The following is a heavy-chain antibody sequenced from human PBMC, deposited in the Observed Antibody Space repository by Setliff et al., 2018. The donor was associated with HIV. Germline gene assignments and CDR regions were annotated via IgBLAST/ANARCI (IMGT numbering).Heavy chain of an antibody. Sequence: SETLSLTCTVSGGSSNRTSYYWGWIRHPPGNGLEWIGSIYHTGSTYYKPSLKSRVTISVDTSKNQFSLRLSSVAAGDTAVYYCARSIVPVASGYYYFEYWGQVTLVTVSS. CDR3: ARSIVPVASGYYYFEY. J-gene: IGHJ4*02. D-gene: IGHD3-3*01. V-gene: IGHV4-39*01. CDR1: GGSSNRTSYY. CDR2: IYHTGST.